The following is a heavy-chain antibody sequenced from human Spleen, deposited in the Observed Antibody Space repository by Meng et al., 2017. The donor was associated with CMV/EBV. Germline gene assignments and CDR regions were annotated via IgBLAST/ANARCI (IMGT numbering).Heavy chain of an antibody. Sequence: SETLSLTCAVYGESFSEYYWTWIRQPPGKGLEFIGQINHGEYTNYNPSLKSRVTISIDTSKNQISLKLSSVTAADTALYYCARDSSSWRYAFDIWGQGTMVTVSS. J-gene: IGHJ3*02. V-gene: IGHV4-34*01. CDR1: GESFSEYY. CDR2: INHGEYT. D-gene: IGHD6-13*01. CDR3: ARDSSSWRYAFDI.